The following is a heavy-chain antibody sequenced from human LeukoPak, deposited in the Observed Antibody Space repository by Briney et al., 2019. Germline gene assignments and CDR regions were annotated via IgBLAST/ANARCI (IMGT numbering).Heavy chain of an antibody. Sequence: SETLSLTCTVSGGSISSYYWSWIRQPPGKGLEWSGYIYYSGSTNYNPALKSQVPISVDTSKTTFSLKLNSVTDPDTAVYYCAITTRANRPLGSWFDPWGQGTLVTVSS. CDR3: AITTRANRPLGSWFDP. J-gene: IGHJ5*02. V-gene: IGHV4-59*08. CDR1: GGSISSYY. D-gene: IGHD3-16*01. CDR2: IYYSGST.